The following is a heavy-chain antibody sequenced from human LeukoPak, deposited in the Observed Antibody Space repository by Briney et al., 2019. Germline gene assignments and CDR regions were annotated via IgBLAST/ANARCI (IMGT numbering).Heavy chain of an antibody. CDR1: GFTFSNAW. CDR3: TTDPSGSYFPDY. J-gene: IGHJ4*02. V-gene: IGHV3-15*01. D-gene: IGHD1-26*01. CDR2: IKSKTDGGTT. Sequence: PGGSLRLSCAASGFTFSNAWMSWVRQAPGKGLEWVGRIKSKTDGGTTDYAAPVKGRFTISRDDSKNTLYLQMNSLKTEDTAVYYCTTDPSGSYFPDYWGQGTLVTVSS.